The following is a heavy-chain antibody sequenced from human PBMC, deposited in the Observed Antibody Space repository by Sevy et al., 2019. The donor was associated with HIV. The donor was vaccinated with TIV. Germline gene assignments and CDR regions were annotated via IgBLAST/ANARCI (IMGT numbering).Heavy chain of an antibody. J-gene: IGHJ4*02. CDR2: LNWDSGSV. D-gene: IGHD6-19*01. Sequence: GGCLRLSCAASGFTFDDFAMHWVRQVPGKGLEWVSGLNWDSGSVAYADSVKGRFTISRDNAKNALFLQMNSLRAEDTALYYCAKDNWATGIAVVANWGQGIQVTVSS. V-gene: IGHV3-9*01. CDR1: GFTFDDFA. CDR3: AKDNWATGIAVVAN.